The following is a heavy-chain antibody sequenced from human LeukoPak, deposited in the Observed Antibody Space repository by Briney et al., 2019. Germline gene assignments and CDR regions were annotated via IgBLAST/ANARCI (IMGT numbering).Heavy chain of an antibody. V-gene: IGHV3-66*01. CDR3: ARTRRDGYNFSEFDY. Sequence: PGGSLRLSCAAPGFTVSSNYMSWVRQAPGKGLEWVSVIYSGGSTYYADSVKGRFTISRDNSKNTLYLQMNSLRAEDTAVYYCARTRRDGYNFSEFDYWGQGTLVTVSS. J-gene: IGHJ4*02. D-gene: IGHD5-24*01. CDR2: IYSGGST. CDR1: GFTVSSNY.